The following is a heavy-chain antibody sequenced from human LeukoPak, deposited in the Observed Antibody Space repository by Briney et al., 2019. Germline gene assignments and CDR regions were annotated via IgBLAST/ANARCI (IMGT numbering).Heavy chain of an antibody. CDR2: INHSGST. J-gene: IGHJ6*02. Sequence: SETLSLTCAVYGGSFSGYYWSWIRQPPGKGLEWIGEINHSGSTNYNPSLKSRVTILVDTSKNQFSLKLSSVTAADTAVYYCARVAYYYDSSGALRTPYYYGMDVWGQGTTVTVSS. D-gene: IGHD3-22*01. V-gene: IGHV4-34*01. CDR3: ARVAYYYDSSGALRTPYYYGMDV. CDR1: GGSFSGYY.